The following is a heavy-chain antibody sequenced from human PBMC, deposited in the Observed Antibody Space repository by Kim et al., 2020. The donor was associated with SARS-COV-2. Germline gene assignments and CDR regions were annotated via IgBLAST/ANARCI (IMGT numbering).Heavy chain of an antibody. CDR3: ATGASDFWSVSSYFDY. Sequence: GGSLRLSCAVSGFTSGYYAMNWVRQAPGKGLEWLSYISGRGRTIYYADSVKGRFTISRDNAKNSLYLQMNSLTDEDTAVYYCATGASDFWSVSSYFDYWGQGTLVTVSS. CDR2: ISGRGRTI. CDR1: GFTSGYYA. J-gene: IGHJ4*02. D-gene: IGHD3-3*01. V-gene: IGHV3-48*02.